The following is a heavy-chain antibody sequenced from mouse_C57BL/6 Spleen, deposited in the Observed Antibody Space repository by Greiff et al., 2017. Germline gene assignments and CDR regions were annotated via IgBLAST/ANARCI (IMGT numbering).Heavy chain of an antibody. V-gene: IGHV1-64*01. CDR3: ARWGSGRDFDY. J-gene: IGHJ2*01. Sequence: QVQLKQPGAELVKPGASVKLSCKASGYTFTSYWMHWVKQRPGQGLEWIGMIHPNSGSTNYNETFKSKATLTVDKSSSTAYMQLSSLTSEDSAVDYCARWGSGRDFDYWGQGTTLTVSS. D-gene: IGHD3-2*02. CDR2: IHPNSGST. CDR1: GYTFTSYW.